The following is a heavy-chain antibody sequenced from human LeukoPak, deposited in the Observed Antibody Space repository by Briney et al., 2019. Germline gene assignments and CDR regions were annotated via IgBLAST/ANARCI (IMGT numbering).Heavy chain of an antibody. CDR2: IYTSGST. CDR1: GGSISSSSYY. CDR3: ARESYGSGTPNR. Sequence: PSETLSLTCTVSGGSISSSSYYWGWIRQPAGKGLEWIGRIYTSGSTNYNPSLKSRVTMSVDTSKNQFSLKLSSVTAADTAVYYCARESYGSGTPNRWGQGTLVTVSS. J-gene: IGHJ4*02. V-gene: IGHV4-61*02. D-gene: IGHD3-10*01.